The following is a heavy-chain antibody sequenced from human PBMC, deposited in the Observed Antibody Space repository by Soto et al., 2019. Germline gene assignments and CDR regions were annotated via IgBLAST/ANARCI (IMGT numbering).Heavy chain of an antibody. Sequence: PSETLSLTCAVSGDSINRNWWSWVRQPPGKGLEWLGEIFHDGTANYKPSLRSRLTMSVDKSRNQFSLTLSSVTAADTAMYYSVGQWVAGYGAFDPWGQGTLVTVSS. CDR2: IFHDGTA. J-gene: IGHJ5*02. D-gene: IGHD6-19*01. CDR3: VGQWVAGYGAFDP. V-gene: IGHV4-4*02. CDR1: GDSINRNW.